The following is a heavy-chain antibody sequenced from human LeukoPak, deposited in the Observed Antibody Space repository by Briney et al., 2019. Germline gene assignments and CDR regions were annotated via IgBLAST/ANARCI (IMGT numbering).Heavy chain of an antibody. CDR2: INHSGST. Sequence: SETLSLTCAVYGGSFSGYYWSWIRQPPGKGLEWIGEINHSGSTNYNPSLKSRVTISVDTSKNQFSLKLSSVTAADTAVYYCARDRGRGYSYGYTDYWGQGTLVTVSS. CDR3: ARDRGRGYSYGYTDY. V-gene: IGHV4-34*01. J-gene: IGHJ4*02. CDR1: GGSFSGYY. D-gene: IGHD5-18*01.